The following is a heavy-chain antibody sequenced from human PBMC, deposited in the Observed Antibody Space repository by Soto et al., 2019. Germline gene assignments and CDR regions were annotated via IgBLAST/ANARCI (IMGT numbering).Heavy chain of an antibody. CDR3: ARERDSFDD. Sequence: QVQLVESGGGVVQPGRSLRLSCAASGFTFSSYAMHWVRQAPGKGLEWVAFISYDGRDKFYADSVKGRFTISRDNSKNTLYLQMNSLTTEDTAVYYCARERDSFDDWGQGTLVTVS. V-gene: IGHV3-30*04. J-gene: IGHJ4*02. CDR2: ISYDGRDK. D-gene: IGHD2-15*01. CDR1: GFTFSSYA.